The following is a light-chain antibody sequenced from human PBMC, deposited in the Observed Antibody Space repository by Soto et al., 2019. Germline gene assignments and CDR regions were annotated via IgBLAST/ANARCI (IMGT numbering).Light chain of an antibody. CDR2: GAS. Sequence: EIVITQSPATLSVSPGERATLSCRASQSVSSNLAWYQQKPGQAPRLLIFGASTRATGIPARFSGSGSGTDFTLTISSLQSEDFAVYYCQQYNNWPPITFGQGTRLEIK. CDR1: QSVSSN. V-gene: IGKV3-15*01. J-gene: IGKJ5*01. CDR3: QQYNNWPPIT.